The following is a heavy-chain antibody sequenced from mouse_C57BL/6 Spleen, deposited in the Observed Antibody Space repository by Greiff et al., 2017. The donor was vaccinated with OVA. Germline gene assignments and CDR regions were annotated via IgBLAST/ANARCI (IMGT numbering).Heavy chain of an antibody. Sequence: QVQLQQSGAELARPGASVKMSCKASGYTFTSYTMHWVKQRPGQGLEWIGYINPSSGYTKYNQKFKDKATLTADKSSSTAYMQLSSLTSEDSAVYYCARKCHTTDFDYWGQGTTLTVSS. CDR1: GYTFTSYT. CDR3: ARKCHTTDFDY. J-gene: IGHJ2*01. CDR2: INPSSGYT. V-gene: IGHV1-4*01. D-gene: IGHD1-1*01.